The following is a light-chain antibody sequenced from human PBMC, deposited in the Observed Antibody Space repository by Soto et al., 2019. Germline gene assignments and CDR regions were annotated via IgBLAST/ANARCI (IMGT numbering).Light chain of an antibody. V-gene: IGKV3-15*01. CDR2: GAS. Sequence: EIVMTQSPATLSVSPGERATLSCRASQSVSSNLAWYQQKPCQAPRLLIYGASTRATGIPARLSGSGSGTEFTLTISSLQSEDFAVYYCQQYNNWPPYTFGQGTKLEIK. J-gene: IGKJ2*01. CDR3: QQYNNWPPYT. CDR1: QSVSSN.